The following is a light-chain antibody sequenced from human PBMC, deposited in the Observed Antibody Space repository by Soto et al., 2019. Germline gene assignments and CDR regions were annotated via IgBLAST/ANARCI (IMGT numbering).Light chain of an antibody. CDR3: SSYAGSNNLDV. CDR1: SSDVGGYNY. J-gene: IGLJ1*01. Sequence: QSALAQHPSASGSPGQSVTISCTGTSSDVGGYNYVSWYQQHPGKAPKLMIYEVSKRPSGVPDRFSGSKSGNTASLTVSGLQAEDEADYYCSSYAGSNNLDVFGTGTKVPVL. CDR2: EVS. V-gene: IGLV2-8*01.